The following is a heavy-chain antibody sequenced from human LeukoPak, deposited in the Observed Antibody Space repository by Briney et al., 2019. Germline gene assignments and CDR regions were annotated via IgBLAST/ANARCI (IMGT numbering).Heavy chain of an antibody. CDR2: ISAYNGNT. J-gene: IGHJ2*01. CDR1: GYTFTSYG. D-gene: IGHD4-17*01. Sequence: ASVKVSCKASGYTFTSYGISWVRQAPGQGLEWMGWISAYNGNTNYAQKLQGRVTMTTDTSTSTAYMELRSLRSDDTAVYYCARGKKSGVDDYGFHWYFDLWGRGTLVTVSS. CDR3: ARGKKSGVDDYGFHWYFDL. V-gene: IGHV1-18*01.